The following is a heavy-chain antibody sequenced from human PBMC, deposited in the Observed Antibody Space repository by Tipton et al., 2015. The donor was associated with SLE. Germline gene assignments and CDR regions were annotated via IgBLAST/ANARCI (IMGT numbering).Heavy chain of an antibody. CDR3: ARDRVVRGSDFDL. D-gene: IGHD3-10*01. V-gene: IGHV3-48*03. J-gene: IGHJ2*01. Sequence: GSLRLSCAGSGFTFSSYEMNWVRQAPGKGLEWVSYISSSGSTIYYADSVKGRFTISRDNAKNSLYLQMNSLRAEDTAVYYCARDRVVRGSDFDLWGRGTLVTVSS. CDR1: GFTFSSYE. CDR2: ISSSGSTI.